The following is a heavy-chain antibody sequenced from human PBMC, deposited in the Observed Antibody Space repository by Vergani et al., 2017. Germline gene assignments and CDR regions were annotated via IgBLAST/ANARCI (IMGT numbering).Heavy chain of an antibody. Sequence: QVQLVQSGAEVKKPGSSLILSCKASGGSFKNYAFSWVRQAPGQGLEWLGGFIPLFWTATYAQRVQGRVKITADESTSTAYMDLTSLRLEDTAVYYCVSNTYWSGNGEYHGGQGTLIAVSS. V-gene: IGHV1-69*01. CDR1: GGSFKNYA. CDR3: VSNTYWSGNGEYH. J-gene: IGHJ1*01. CDR2: FIPLFWTA. D-gene: IGHD3-3*01.